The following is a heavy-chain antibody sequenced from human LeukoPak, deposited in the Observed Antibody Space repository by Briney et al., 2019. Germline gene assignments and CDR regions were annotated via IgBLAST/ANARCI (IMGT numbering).Heavy chain of an antibody. V-gene: IGHV4-59*01. D-gene: IGHD3-22*01. Sequence: PSETLSLTCTVSGASINRDYWSWLRQTPGKGLEWIGYIHYTGSTNYNPSLKSRVTISLDTSKNQFSLKLSSVTAADTAVCYCARESNYHDSLGYNWFDPWGQGTLVTVSS. CDR3: ARESNYHDSLGYNWFDP. CDR1: GASINRDY. CDR2: IHYTGST. J-gene: IGHJ5*02.